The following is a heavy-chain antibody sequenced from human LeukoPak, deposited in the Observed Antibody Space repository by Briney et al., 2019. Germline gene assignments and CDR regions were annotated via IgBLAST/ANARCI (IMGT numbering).Heavy chain of an antibody. D-gene: IGHD3-10*01. J-gene: IGHJ4*02. V-gene: IGHV3-7*01. CDR3: AKAPHYYGSGNGGDYFDY. Sequence: GGSLRLSCAASGFTFSSYWMNWVRQAPGKGLEWVANIKEDGSEKYYVDSVKGRFTISRDNSKNTLYLQMNSLRAEDTAVYYCAKAPHYYGSGNGGDYFDYWGQGTLVTVSS. CDR2: IKEDGSEK. CDR1: GFTFSSYW.